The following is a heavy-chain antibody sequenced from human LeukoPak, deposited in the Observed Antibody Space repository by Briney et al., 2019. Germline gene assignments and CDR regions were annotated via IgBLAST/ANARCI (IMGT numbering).Heavy chain of an antibody. J-gene: IGHJ4*02. D-gene: IGHD2-15*01. V-gene: IGHV1-18*01. CDR2: ISAYDGNT. CDR3: AKDTGYCSAGICYSVPVIAY. CDR1: GYTFNTYG. Sequence: ASMKVSCKASGYTFNTYGITWVRQAPGQGLEWMGWISAYDGNTNYAQKFQGRVTMTTDTSTSTAFMELRGLKSDDTAVYYCAKDTGYCSAGICYSVPVIAYWGQRTLITGSS.